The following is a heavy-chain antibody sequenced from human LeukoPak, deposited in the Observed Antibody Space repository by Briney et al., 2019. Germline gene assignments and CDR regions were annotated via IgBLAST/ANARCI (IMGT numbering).Heavy chain of an antibody. CDR1: GFSFSLYA. Sequence: GGSLRLSCSASGFSFSLYAMNWVRQAPGKGLEWVSSITTGSSYIYYADSVRGRFTVSRDSAKNSLYLQMNDLRDEDTAMYYCARVEATTARSYHYYYMDVWGKGTTVTVSS. J-gene: IGHJ6*03. V-gene: IGHV3-21*01. CDR3: ARVEATTARSYHYYYMDV. CDR2: ITTGSSYI. D-gene: IGHD1-1*01.